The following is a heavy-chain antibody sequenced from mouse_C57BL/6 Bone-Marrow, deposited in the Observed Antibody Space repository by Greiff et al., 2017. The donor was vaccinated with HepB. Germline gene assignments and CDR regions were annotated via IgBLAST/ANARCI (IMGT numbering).Heavy chain of an antibody. D-gene: IGHD1-1*01. CDR1: GFSLTSYG. J-gene: IGHJ4*01. CDR3: AKNQNYYGSLYYAMDY. Sequence: QVQLKQSGPGLVQPSQSLSITCTVSGFSLTSYGVHWVRQSPGKGLEWLGVIWRGGSTDYNAAFMSRLSITKDNSKSQVFFKMNSLQADDTAIYYCAKNQNYYGSLYYAMDYWGQGTSVTVSS. V-gene: IGHV2-5*01. CDR2: IWRGGST.